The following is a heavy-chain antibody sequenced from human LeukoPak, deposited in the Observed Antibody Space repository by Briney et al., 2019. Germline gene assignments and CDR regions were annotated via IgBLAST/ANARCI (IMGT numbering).Heavy chain of an antibody. CDR2: IIPIFGTA. J-gene: IGHJ3*02. D-gene: IGHD6-19*01. V-gene: IGHV1-69*13. Sequence: SVKVSCKASGGTFSSYAISWVRQAPGQGPEWMGGIIPIFGTANYAQKFQGRATITADESTSTAYMELSSLRSEDTAVYYCARDIHSSGWYRNAFDIWGQGTMVTVSP. CDR3: ARDIHSSGWYRNAFDI. CDR1: GGTFSSYA.